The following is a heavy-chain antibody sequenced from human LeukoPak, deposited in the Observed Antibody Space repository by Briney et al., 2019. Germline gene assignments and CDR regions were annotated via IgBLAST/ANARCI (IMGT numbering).Heavy chain of an antibody. CDR2: IYYSGST. J-gene: IGHJ4*02. Sequence: PSETLSLTCTVSGGSISSYYWSWIRQPPGKGLEWIGYIYYSGSTNYNPSLKSRVTISVDMSKNQFSLKLSSVTAADTAVYYCARVLTGYYGAGYFDYWDQGTLVTVSS. CDR1: GGSISSYY. D-gene: IGHD3-9*01. V-gene: IGHV4-59*01. CDR3: ARVLTGYYGAGYFDY.